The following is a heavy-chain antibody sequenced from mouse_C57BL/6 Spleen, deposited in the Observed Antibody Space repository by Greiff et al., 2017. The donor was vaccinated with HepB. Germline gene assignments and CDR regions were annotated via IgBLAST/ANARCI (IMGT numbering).Heavy chain of an antibody. CDR1: GYAFTNYL. CDR2: INPGSGGT. CDR3: ARRRGYYDCFAY. Sequence: QVQLKQSGAELVRPGTSVKVSCKASGYAFTNYLIEWVKQRPGQGLEWIGVINPGSGGTNYNEKFKGKATLNADKSSSPAYMQLSSLTSEDSAVYFCARRRGYYDCFAYWGQGTLVTVSA. V-gene: IGHV1-54*01. D-gene: IGHD2-3*01. J-gene: IGHJ3*01.